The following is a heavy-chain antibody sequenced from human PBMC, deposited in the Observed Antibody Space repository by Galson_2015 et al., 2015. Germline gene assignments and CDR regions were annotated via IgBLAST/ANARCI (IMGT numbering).Heavy chain of an antibody. Sequence: PALVKPTQTLTLTCTFSGFSLSTSGVGVGWIRQPPGKALEWLALIYWNDDKRYSPSLKSRLTITKDTSKNQVVLTMTNMDPVDTATYYCAHRSGYGEYYYYYGMDVWGQGTTVTVSS. CDR3: AHRSGYGEYYYYYGMDV. J-gene: IGHJ6*02. CDR2: IYWNDDK. CDR1: GFSLSTSGVG. V-gene: IGHV2-5*01. D-gene: IGHD4-17*01.